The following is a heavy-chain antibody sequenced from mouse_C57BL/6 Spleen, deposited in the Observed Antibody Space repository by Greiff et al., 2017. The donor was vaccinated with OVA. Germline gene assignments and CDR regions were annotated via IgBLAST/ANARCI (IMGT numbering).Heavy chain of an antibody. J-gene: IGHJ3*01. Sequence: QVQLQQPGAELVKPGASVKLSCKASGYTFTSYWMQWVKQRPGQGLEWIGEIDPSDSYTNYNQKFKGKATLTVDTSSSTAYMQLSSLTSEYSAVYYWSRRDSSGSAGFAYWGQGTLVTVSA. D-gene: IGHD3-2*02. CDR3: SRRDSSGSAGFAY. CDR1: GYTFTSYW. CDR2: IDPSDSYT. V-gene: IGHV1-50*01.